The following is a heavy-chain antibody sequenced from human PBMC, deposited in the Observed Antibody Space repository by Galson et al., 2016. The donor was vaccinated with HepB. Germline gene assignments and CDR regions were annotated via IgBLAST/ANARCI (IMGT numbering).Heavy chain of an antibody. CDR3: ARDQDILTGYWAGPYYFDY. CDR2: ISGYNGNT. Sequence: SVKVSCKASGYTFNIYGISWVRQAPGQGLEWMGWISGYNGNTNYAQKVQGRVTMTTDPSTSTAYMELRSLRSDDTAVYYCARDQDILTGYWAGPYYFDYWGQGTQVTVSS. V-gene: IGHV1-18*04. D-gene: IGHD3-9*01. CDR1: GYTFNIYG. J-gene: IGHJ4*02.